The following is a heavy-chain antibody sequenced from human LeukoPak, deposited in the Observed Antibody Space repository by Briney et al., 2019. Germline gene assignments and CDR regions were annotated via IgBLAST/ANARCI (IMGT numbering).Heavy chain of an antibody. CDR2: IYYSGST. CDR3: ARGNELTY. D-gene: IGHD1-26*01. V-gene: IGHV4-59*01. Sequence: PSETLSLTCTVYGGSISSYYWSWIRQPPGKGLEWIGYIYYSGSTNYNPSLKRRVTISVDTSKNQFSLKLSSVTAADTAVYYCARGNELTYWGQGTLVTVSS. J-gene: IGHJ4*02. CDR1: GGSISSYY.